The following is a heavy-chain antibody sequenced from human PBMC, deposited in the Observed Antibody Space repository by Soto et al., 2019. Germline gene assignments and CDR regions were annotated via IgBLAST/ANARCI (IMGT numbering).Heavy chain of an antibody. CDR3: ARNQVVVAATYHYYYYMDV. J-gene: IGHJ6*03. D-gene: IGHD2-15*01. CDR2: IWYDGSNK. CDR1: GFTFSSYG. V-gene: IGHV3-33*01. Sequence: GGSLRLSCAASGFTFSSYGMHWVRQAPGKGLEWVAVIWYDGSNKYYADSVKGRFTISRDNSKNTLYLQMNSLRAEDTAVYYCARNQVVVAATYHYYYYMDVWGKGTTVTVSS.